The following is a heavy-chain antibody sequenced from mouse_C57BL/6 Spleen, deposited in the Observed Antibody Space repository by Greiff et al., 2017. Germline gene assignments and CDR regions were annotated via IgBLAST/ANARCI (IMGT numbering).Heavy chain of an antibody. CDR1: GYAFSSSW. CDR2: IYPGDGDT. D-gene: IGHD2-4*01. V-gene: IGHV1-82*01. J-gene: IGHJ3*01. CDR3: ADDYDGGCAY. Sequence: LQQSGASVKISCKASGYAFSSSWMNWVKQRPGKGLEWIGRIYPGDGDTNYNGKFKGKATLTADKSSSTAYMQLSSLTSEDSAVYFCADDYDGGCAYGGQGTLVTVSA.